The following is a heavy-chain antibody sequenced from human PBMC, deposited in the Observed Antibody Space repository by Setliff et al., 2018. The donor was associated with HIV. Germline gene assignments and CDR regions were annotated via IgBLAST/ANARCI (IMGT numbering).Heavy chain of an antibody. Sequence: GGSLRLSCGASGFTISSYWVTWVRQAPGKGLEWVANINQDGSDQNFVDSVTGRFTISRDNAKNSLYLQINSLRAEDTAVYYCAFSRRGFDYWGQGTLVTVSS. V-gene: IGHV3-7*03. CDR1: GFTISSYW. J-gene: IGHJ4*02. D-gene: IGHD5-12*01. CDR3: AFSRRGFDY. CDR2: INQDGSDQ.